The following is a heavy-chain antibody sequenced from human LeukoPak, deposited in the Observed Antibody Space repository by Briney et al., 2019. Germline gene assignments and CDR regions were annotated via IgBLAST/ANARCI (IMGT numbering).Heavy chain of an antibody. D-gene: IGHD3-3*01. CDR2: INSHGDTT. CDR1: GFTFSEYR. V-gene: IGHV3-74*01. Sequence: GGSLRLSCEATGFTFSEYRMHWVRQSPGKGLVWVSFINSHGDTTTYADSVRGRFTISRDNAKNTVFLQMTSLVAEDTAVYYCARASGYLNDLDFWGQGTLVSVSS. J-gene: IGHJ4*02. CDR3: ARASGYLNDLDF.